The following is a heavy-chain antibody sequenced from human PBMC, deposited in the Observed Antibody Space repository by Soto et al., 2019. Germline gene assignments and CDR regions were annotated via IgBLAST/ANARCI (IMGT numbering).Heavy chain of an antibody. J-gene: IGHJ4*02. CDR3: AHRVLRTVFGLVTTTAIYLDF. CDR2: IYWDDDK. Sequence: QITLNESGPTVVRLTETLTLTGRVSGFSLTTCGVGVGWIRQSPGKAPEWLALIYWDDDKRYSASLKSRLTITKDTSKNQLVLTVSDFDPTATATYYCAHRVLRTVFGLVTTTAIYLDFWGQGPPVAVSS. V-gene: IGHV2-5*02. D-gene: IGHD3-3*01. CDR1: GFSLTTCGVG.